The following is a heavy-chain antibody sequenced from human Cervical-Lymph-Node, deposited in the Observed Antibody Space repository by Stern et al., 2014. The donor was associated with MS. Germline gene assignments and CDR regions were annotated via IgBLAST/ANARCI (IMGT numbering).Heavy chain of an antibody. D-gene: IGHD3-22*01. V-gene: IGHV1-2*06. CDR1: GYAFTGNF. Sequence: VQLVESGAEVKKPGASVKVSCKASGYAFTGNFMHWVRQAPGQGLEWMGRINPNNGGTDFAQKFQGRVTMTRDSFISTAYMELSRLTSDDTAVYYCARDEGRGNYYDATGSFDYWGQGTLVTVSS. J-gene: IGHJ4*02. CDR2: INPNNGGT. CDR3: ARDEGRGNYYDATGSFDY.